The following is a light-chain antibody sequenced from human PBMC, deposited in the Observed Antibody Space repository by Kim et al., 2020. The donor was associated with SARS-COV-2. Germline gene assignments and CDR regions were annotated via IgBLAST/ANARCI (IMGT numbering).Light chain of an antibody. CDR1: QSLGYSHGNTH. CDR2: RVS. J-gene: IGKJ4*01. Sequence: VVMTQSPVSLPVTLGQPASISCRSSQSLGYSHGNTHLSWFQQRPGQSPRRLIYRVSNRDSGVPDRFSGSGSGTDFTLKISRVEAEDVGVYYCIQGTYWPPDTFGGGTKLEI. CDR3: IQGTYWPPDT. V-gene: IGKV2-30*01.